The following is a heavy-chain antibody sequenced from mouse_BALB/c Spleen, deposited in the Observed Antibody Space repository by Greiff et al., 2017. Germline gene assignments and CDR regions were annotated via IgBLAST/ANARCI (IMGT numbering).Heavy chain of an antibody. CDR3: ARDYDYAMDY. J-gene: IGHJ4*01. CDR2: ISYDGSN. V-gene: IGHV3-6*02. CDR1: GYSITSGYY. Sequence: EVQLKESGPGLVKPSQSLSLTCSVTGYSITSGYYWNWIRQFPGNKLEWMGYISYDGSNNYNPSLKNRISITRDTSKNQFFLKLNSVTTEDTATYYCARDYDYAMDYWGQGTSVTVSS. D-gene: IGHD2-12*01.